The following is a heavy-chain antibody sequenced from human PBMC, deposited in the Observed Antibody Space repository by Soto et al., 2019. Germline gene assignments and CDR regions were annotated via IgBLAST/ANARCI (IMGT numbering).Heavy chain of an antibody. CDR2: INHSGIT. CDR3: ARGMVRGVNWFDP. V-gene: IGHV4-34*01. CDR1: GGSFSDYS. Sequence: QVHLQQWGAGLLKPSETLSLTCVVYGGSFSDYSWSWLRQPPGKGLEWIGEINHSGITDYNPSLKSRVTISVDTSKNQLSLRVTSVTAADTAVYYCARGMVRGVNWFDPWGQGTLVTVSS. J-gene: IGHJ5*02. D-gene: IGHD3-10*01.